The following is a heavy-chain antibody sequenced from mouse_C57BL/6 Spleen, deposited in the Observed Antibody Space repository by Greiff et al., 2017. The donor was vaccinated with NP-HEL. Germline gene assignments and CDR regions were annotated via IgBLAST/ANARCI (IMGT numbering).Heavy chain of an antibody. Sequence: VQLQQSGPVLVKPGASVKMSCKASGYTFTDYYMNWVKQSHGKSLEWIGVINPYNGGTSYNQKFKGKATLTVDKSSSTAYMELNSLTSEDSAVYDCDLYDYDWYFDGWGTGTTVTVSS. CDR3: DLYDYDWYFDG. D-gene: IGHD2-4*01. V-gene: IGHV1-19*01. J-gene: IGHJ1*03. CDR1: GYTFTDYY. CDR2: INPYNGGT.